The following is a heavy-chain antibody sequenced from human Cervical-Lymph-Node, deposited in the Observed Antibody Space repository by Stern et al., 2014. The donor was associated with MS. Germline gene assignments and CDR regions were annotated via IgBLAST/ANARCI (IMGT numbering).Heavy chain of an antibody. J-gene: IGHJ3*01. CDR1: GDTFINHA. V-gene: IGHV1-69*01. Sequence: VQLVESGAEVKKPGSSVKVSCKASGDTFINHAFTWVRQAPGQGLEWMGGIIPMNDAAKYGQKFPGRVTITADASTNTVYMELSSLRSEDTAMFYCARSFRRYYDSTGYPDALDVWGQGTMVTVSS. CDR3: ARSFRRYYDSTGYPDALDV. CDR2: IIPMNDAA. D-gene: IGHD3-22*01.